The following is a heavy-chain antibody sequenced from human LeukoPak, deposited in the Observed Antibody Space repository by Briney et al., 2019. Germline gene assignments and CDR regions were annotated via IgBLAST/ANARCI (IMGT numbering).Heavy chain of an antibody. CDR2: IYSDDSAT. Sequence: GGSLRLSCVASGFSLSSYATSWVRLPPGKGLQRVAGIYSDDSATFYKDAVKGRFTISKDTSKNTLYLQMNSLRDEDTAVYYCAKDMTYGDGKWEFDLWAREPRSPSPQ. J-gene: IGHJ5*02. CDR3: AKDMTYGDGKWEFDL. V-gene: IGHV3-23*01. CDR1: GFSLSSYA. D-gene: IGHD2-21*02.